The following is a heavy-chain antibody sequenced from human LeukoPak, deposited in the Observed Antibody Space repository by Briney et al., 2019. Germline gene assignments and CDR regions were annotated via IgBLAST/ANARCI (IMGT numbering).Heavy chain of an antibody. Sequence: TGGSLRLSCAASEFTFSSYGMHWVRQAPGKGLEWVAFIRFDGSNKYYADSVKGRFTISRDSFKNTLYLQMNSLRPEDTAVYYCAKEGDYYGSGSYRDGFDIWGQGTRATVSS. J-gene: IGHJ3*02. V-gene: IGHV3-30*02. CDR3: AKEGDYYGSGSYRDGFDI. D-gene: IGHD3-10*01. CDR1: EFTFSSYG. CDR2: IRFDGSNK.